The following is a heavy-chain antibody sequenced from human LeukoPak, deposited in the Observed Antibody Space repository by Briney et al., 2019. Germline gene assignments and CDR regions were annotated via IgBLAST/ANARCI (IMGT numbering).Heavy chain of an antibody. CDR3: ARAQGNDYYYMDV. V-gene: IGHV4-4*09. J-gene: IGHJ6*03. CDR2: IYTSGST. D-gene: IGHD3-10*01. Sequence: PSETLSLTCTVSGGSISSYYWSWIRQPPGKGLEWIGYIYTSGSTNYNPSLKSRVTISVDTSKNQFSLKLSSVTAADTAVYYCARAQGNDYYYMDVWGKGTTVTVSS. CDR1: GGSISSYY.